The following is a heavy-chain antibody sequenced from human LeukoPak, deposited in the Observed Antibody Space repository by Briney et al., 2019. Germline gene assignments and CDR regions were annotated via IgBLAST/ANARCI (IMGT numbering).Heavy chain of an antibody. J-gene: IGHJ5*02. CDR2: ISGSGGST. D-gene: IGHD3/OR15-3a*01. V-gene: IGHV3-23*01. CDR1: GFTFSSHD. Sequence: GGSLRLSCAASGFTFSSHDMNWVRQAPGKGLEWVSGISGSGGSTYYADSVKGRFTISRDKSKNTMTLQMNSLRADDTALYYCAKGTGIKYFHWYDPWGQGTLVTVSS. CDR3: AKGTGIKYFHWYDP.